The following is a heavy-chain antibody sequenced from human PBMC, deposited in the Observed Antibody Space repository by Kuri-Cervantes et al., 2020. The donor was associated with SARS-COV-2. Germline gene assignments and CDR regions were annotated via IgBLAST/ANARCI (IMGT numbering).Heavy chain of an antibody. Sequence: GSLRLSCAVSGGSISSSNWWSWVRQPPGKGLEWIGEIYHSGSTNYNPALKSRVTISVDKSKNQFSLKLSSVTAADTAVYYCARTYSSSSLFYDYWGQGTPVTVSS. D-gene: IGHD6-6*01. CDR1: GGSISSSNW. CDR3: ARTYSSSSLFYDY. CDR2: IYHSGST. V-gene: IGHV4-4*02. J-gene: IGHJ4*02.